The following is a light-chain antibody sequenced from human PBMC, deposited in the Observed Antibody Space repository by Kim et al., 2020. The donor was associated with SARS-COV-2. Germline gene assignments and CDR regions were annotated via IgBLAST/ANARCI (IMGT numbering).Light chain of an antibody. CDR3: QQYGSSPFT. CDR2: GAS. V-gene: IGKV3-20*01. J-gene: IGKJ3*01. CDR1: QSVSSTY. Sequence: SPGERATLSCRASQSVSSTYLAWYQQQPGQAPRLLIYGASIRATGIPDRFSGSGSGTDFTLTISRLEPEDFAVYYCQQYGSSPFTFGPGTKVDIK.